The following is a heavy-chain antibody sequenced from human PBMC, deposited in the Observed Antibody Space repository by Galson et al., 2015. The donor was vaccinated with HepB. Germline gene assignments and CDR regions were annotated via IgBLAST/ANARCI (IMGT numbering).Heavy chain of an antibody. V-gene: IGHV3-74*01. J-gene: IGHJ4*02. CDR2: INPDGTTT. D-gene: IGHD1-26*01. CDR3: VRESGTYPGYYDF. Sequence: SLRLSCAASGFMFGTYWMQWVRQAPGKGLVWVSVINPDGTTTDYADSVRGRFTISRDKVRNTMFLQMNSLRAEDMGVYYGVRESGTYPGYYDFWGQGILVTVSS. CDR1: GFMFGTYW.